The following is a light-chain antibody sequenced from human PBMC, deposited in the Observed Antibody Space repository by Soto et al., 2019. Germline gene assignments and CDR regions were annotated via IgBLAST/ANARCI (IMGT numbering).Light chain of an antibody. Sequence: EIVLTQSPATLSLSPGERATLSCRASQSVSSYLAWYQQKPGQAPRLLIYGASNRATGIPDRFSGSGSGTDFTLTIRRLEPDDFAVYYCQQRSNWPGTFGQGTKV. CDR1: QSVSSY. CDR3: QQRSNWPGT. J-gene: IGKJ1*01. CDR2: GAS. V-gene: IGKV3-11*01.